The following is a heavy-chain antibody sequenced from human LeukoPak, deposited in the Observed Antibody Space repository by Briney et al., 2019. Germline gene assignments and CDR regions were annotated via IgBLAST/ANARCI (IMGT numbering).Heavy chain of an antibody. D-gene: IGHD3-10*01. J-gene: IGHJ5*02. Sequence: ASVKVSCKASGYTFSNYGISWVRQAPGQGLEWMGWISSYNDNTNYAQKLQGRVTMTTDTSTSTAYMELRSLRSDDTAVYYCARDRMKTRVRGVIYWFDPWGQGTLVTVSS. CDR3: ARDRMKTRVRGVIYWFDP. CDR2: ISSYNDNT. CDR1: GYTFSNYG. V-gene: IGHV1-18*01.